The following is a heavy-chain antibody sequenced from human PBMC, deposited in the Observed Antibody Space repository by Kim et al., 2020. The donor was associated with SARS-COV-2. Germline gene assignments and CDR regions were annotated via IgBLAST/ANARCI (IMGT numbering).Heavy chain of an antibody. CDR3: ARATGYSSIYFDY. CDR1: GFTFSSYA. Sequence: GGSLRLSCAASGFTFSSYAMHWVRQAPGKGLERVAVISYDGSNKYYADSVKGRFTISRDNSKNTLYLQMNRLRAEDTAVYYCARATGYSSIYFDYWGQG. V-gene: IGHV3-30-3*01. J-gene: IGHJ4*02. CDR2: ISYDGSNK. D-gene: IGHD6-19*01.